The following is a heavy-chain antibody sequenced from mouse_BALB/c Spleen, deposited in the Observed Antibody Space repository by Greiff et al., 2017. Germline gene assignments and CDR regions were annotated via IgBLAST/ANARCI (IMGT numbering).Heavy chain of an antibody. Sequence: VQLQQSGAELVKPGASVKLSCTASGYTFTSYYMYWVKQRPGQGLEWIGEINPSNGGTNFNEKFKSKATLTVDKSSSTAYMQLSSLTSEDSAVYYCTRSRGYGEVLSWFAYWGQGTLVSVSA. D-gene: IGHD2-2*01. CDR1: GYTFTSYY. J-gene: IGHJ3*01. CDR2: INPSNGGT. CDR3: TRSRGYGEVLSWFAY. V-gene: IGHV1S81*02.